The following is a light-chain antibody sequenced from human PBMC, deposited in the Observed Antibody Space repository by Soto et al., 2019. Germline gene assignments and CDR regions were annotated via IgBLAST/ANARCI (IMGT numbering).Light chain of an antibody. CDR3: QRYDSAPYT. Sequence: DIQMTQSPSSLSTSVGDRVTITCRASQAISNYLAWYQRKPGNVPKLLIYAASTLQSGVPSRFSGRGSGTDFTLTISSLQPEDVATYYCQRYDSAPYTFGQGTKLEIK. J-gene: IGKJ2*01. CDR1: QAISNY. CDR2: AAS. V-gene: IGKV1-27*01.